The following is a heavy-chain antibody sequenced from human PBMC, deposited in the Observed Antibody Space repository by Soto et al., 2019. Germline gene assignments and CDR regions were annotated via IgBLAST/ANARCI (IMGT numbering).Heavy chain of an antibody. CDR3: ARAAAGTPGRYYFDY. Sequence: SQTLSLTCAISGDSVSSNSATWNWIRQSPSRGLEWLGRAYYRSKWYIDYAVSVKSRITINPDASKNQFSLQLNSVTPEDTAVYYCARAAAGTPGRYYFDYWGQGTLVTVSS. J-gene: IGHJ4*02. D-gene: IGHD6-13*01. V-gene: IGHV6-1*01. CDR2: AYYRSKWYI. CDR1: GDSVSSNSAT.